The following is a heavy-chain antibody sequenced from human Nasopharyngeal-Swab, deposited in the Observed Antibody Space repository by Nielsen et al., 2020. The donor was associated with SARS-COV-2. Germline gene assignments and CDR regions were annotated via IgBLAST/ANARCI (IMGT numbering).Heavy chain of an antibody. Sequence: GRSLRLSCAASGFTVSSNYISWVRQAPGKGLEWVSVIYSGGSTYYADSVKGRFTISRDNSKNTLYLQMNSLRAEDTAVYYCARELHSLVTMVRGVIAHYYGMDVWGQGTTVTVSS. D-gene: IGHD3-10*01. V-gene: IGHV3-66*01. CDR2: IYSGGST. CDR1: GFTVSSNY. CDR3: ARELHSLVTMVRGVIAHYYGMDV. J-gene: IGHJ6*02.